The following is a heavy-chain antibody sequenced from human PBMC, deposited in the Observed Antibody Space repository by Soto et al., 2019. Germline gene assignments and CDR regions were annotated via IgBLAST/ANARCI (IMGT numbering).Heavy chain of an antibody. D-gene: IGHD6-19*01. J-gene: IGHJ6*02. CDR1: GGSFSSNNHY. CDR3: ARGIEGWYQGRYYYGMDV. CDR2: IYYGGTT. V-gene: IGHV4-39*07. Sequence: SETLSLTCTVSGGSFSSNNHYWVWIRQPPGKGLEWIGSIYYGGTTYYNPSLKSRVTISVDTSKNQFSLKLSSVTAADTAVYYCARGIEGWYQGRYYYGMDVWGQGTTVTVS.